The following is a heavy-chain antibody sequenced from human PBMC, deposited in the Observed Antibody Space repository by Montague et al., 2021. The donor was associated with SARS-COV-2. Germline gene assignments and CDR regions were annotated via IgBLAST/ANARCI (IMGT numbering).Heavy chain of an antibody. CDR2: INSDGSTT. J-gene: IGHJ4*02. CDR3: AGSSQYFGY. Sequence: SLRLSCAASGFTFGTSWMHWVRQAPGKGLVWVSRINSDGSTTTYGDSVKGRFTISRDNAKNTVYLQMNSLRDEDTAVYYCAGSSQYFGYWGQGTLVTVSS. V-gene: IGHV3-74*01. CDR1: GFTFGTSW. D-gene: IGHD3-10*01.